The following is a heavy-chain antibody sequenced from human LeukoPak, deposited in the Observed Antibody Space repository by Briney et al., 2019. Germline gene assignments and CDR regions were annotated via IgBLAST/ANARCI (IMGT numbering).Heavy chain of an antibody. V-gene: IGHV3-21*01. CDR1: GFTFSSYS. D-gene: IGHD3-22*01. Sequence: PGGSLRLSCAASGFTFSSYSMNWVRQAPGKGLGWVSSISSSSSYIYYADSVKGRFTISRDNAKNSLYLQMNSLRAEDTAVYYCARDWTRSGSDYWGQGTLVTVSS. CDR3: ARDWTRSGSDY. J-gene: IGHJ4*02. CDR2: ISSSSSYI.